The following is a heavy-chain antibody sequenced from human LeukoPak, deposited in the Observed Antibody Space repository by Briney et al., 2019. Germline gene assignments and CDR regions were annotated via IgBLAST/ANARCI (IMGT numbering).Heavy chain of an antibody. J-gene: IGHJ4*02. V-gene: IGHV4-30-4*01. CDR1: GGSIRSGNYY. CDR3: ARYGDYGFDH. CDR2: IYDSGST. Sequence: SQTLSLTCTVSGGSIRSGNYYWSRIRQPPGKGLEWIGYIYDSGSTYYNRSLQSRVTISVDTSKNQFSLKLSSVTAADTAVYYCARYGDYGFDHWGQGTLVTVSS. D-gene: IGHD4-17*01.